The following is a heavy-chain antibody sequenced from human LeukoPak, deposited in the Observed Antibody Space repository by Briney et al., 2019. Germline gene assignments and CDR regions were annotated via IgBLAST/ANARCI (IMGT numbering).Heavy chain of an antibody. D-gene: IGHD6-13*01. Sequence: GGSLRLSCAASGFTFSSYAMHWVRQAPGKGLEWVAVISYDGSNKYYADSVKGRFTISRDNSKNTLYLQMNSLRAEVTAVYYCASGYSSSWYGCDYWGQGTLVTVSS. V-gene: IGHV3-30*01. CDR3: ASGYSSSWYGCDY. J-gene: IGHJ4*02. CDR1: GFTFSSYA. CDR2: ISYDGSNK.